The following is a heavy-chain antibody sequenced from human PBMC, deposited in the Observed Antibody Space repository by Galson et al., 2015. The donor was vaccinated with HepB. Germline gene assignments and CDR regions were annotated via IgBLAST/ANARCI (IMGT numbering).Heavy chain of an antibody. CDR1: GFTFSSYG. J-gene: IGHJ6*02. CDR2: ISYDGSNK. V-gene: IGHV3-30*18. Sequence: SLRLSCAASGFTFSSYGMHWVRQAPGKGLEWVAVISYDGSNKYYADSVKGRFTISRDNSKNTLYLQMNSLRAEDTAVYYCAKWPHYGSYYGMDVWGQGTTVTVSS. D-gene: IGHD3-10*01. CDR3: AKWPHYGSYYGMDV.